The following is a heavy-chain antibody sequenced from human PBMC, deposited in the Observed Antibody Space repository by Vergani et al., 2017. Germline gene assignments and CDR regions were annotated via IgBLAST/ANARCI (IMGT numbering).Heavy chain of an antibody. D-gene: IGHD6-13*01. CDR3: AKDRVQYSSSWYIY. V-gene: IGHV3-15*01. Sequence: EVQLVESGGGLVKPGGSLRLSCAASGFTFSNAWMSWVRQAPGKGLEWVGRIKSKTDGGTTDYAAPVKGRFTISRDDSKNTLYLQMNSLRAEDTAVYYCAKDRVQYSSSWYIYWGQGTLVTVSS. CDR1: GFTFSNAW. J-gene: IGHJ4*02. CDR2: IKSKTDGGTT.